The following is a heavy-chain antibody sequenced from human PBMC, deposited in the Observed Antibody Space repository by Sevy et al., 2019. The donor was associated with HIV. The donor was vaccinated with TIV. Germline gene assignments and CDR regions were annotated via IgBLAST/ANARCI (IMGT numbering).Heavy chain of an antibody. J-gene: IGHJ6*02. V-gene: IGHV4-59*01. CDR2: IYYSGST. CDR3: ARDKGVDGMDV. D-gene: IGHD3-10*01. CDR1: GGSISSYY. Sequence: SETRSLTCTVSGGSISSYYWGWIRQPPGKGLEWIGKIYYSGSTNYNPSLKSRVTISVDTSKNQFSLKLSSVTAADTAVYYCARDKGVDGMDVWGQGTTVTVSS.